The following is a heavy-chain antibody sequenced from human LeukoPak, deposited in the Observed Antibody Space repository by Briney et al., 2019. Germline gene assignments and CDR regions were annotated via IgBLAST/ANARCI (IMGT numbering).Heavy chain of an antibody. CDR1: GGSISSGG. J-gene: IGHJ4*02. Sequence: SETLSLTCTVSGGSISSGGYYWIRQPAGKGLEWIGRTDTSGSTNYNPSLKSRITISLDTSKNQFSLKLSSVTAADTAVYYCARIDTSGYNGYSFDYWGQGTLVTVSS. V-gene: IGHV4-61*02. CDR2: TDTSGST. D-gene: IGHD3-22*01. CDR3: ARIDTSGYNGYSFDY.